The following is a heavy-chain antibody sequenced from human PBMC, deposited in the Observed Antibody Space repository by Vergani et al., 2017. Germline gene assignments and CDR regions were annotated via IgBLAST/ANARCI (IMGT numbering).Heavy chain of an antibody. CDR1: GFTVTNYA. D-gene: IGHD1-1*01. CDR2: IWHDGGNK. J-gene: IGHJ4*02. V-gene: IGHV3-33*01. CDR3: VRDRYEGTSPYNGRLLGH. Sequence: QVQLVESGGGVVQPGRSLRLSCVMSGFTVTNYAIFWVRPAPGKGLEWVSVIWHDGGNKHFADSVAGRFAISRDDSTKTVYLEMTNLRAEDTALYYCVRDRYEGTSPYNGRLLGHWGQGTRVTVSS.